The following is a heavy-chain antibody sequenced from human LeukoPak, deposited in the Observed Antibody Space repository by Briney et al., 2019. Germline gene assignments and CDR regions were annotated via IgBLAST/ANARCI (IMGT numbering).Heavy chain of an antibody. CDR1: GYTFISYG. Sequence: PSVKVSCKASGYTFISYGISWVRQAPGQGLEWMGWISTYNGNTNYAQKLQGRVTMTTDTSTTIAYMELRSLRSDDTAVYYCAGCSGGSCTGYYFDYWGQGTLVTVSS. CDR3: AGCSGGSCTGYYFDY. CDR2: ISTYNGNT. V-gene: IGHV1-18*01. D-gene: IGHD2-15*01. J-gene: IGHJ4*02.